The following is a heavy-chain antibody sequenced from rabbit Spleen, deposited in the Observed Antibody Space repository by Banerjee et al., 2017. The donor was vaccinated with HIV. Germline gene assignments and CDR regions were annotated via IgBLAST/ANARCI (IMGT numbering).Heavy chain of an antibody. V-gene: IGHV1S40*01. CDR1: GFSFSSYYY. J-gene: IGHJ3*01. D-gene: IGHD2-1*01. CDR2: IYAGSSGSP. Sequence: QSLEESGGDLVKPGASLTLTCTASGFSFSSYYYMCWVRQAPGKGLEWIACIYAGSSGSPYYASWAKGRFTISKTSSTTVTLQMISLTAADTATYFCTIATMTMVITGLWGQGTLVTVS. CDR3: TIATMTMVITGL.